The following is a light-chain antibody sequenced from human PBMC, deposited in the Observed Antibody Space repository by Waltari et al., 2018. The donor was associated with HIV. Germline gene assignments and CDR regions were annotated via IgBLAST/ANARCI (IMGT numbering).Light chain of an antibody. Sequence: QSALTQPASVSGSPGQSITISCTGSSSDVGSYKHVSWYQQHPGKAPRLIIYEVSKRPSWVSNRYSASKSGKPASLTVSGLRAEDEADYYCSSYTGSSTFVIFGGGTKLTVL. CDR1: SSDVGSYKH. V-gene: IGLV2-23*02. J-gene: IGLJ2*01. CDR3: SSYTGSSTFVI. CDR2: EVS.